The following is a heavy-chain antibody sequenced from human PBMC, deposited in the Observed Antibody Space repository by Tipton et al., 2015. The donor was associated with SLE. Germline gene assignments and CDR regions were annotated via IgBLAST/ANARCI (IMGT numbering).Heavy chain of an antibody. Sequence: SLRLSCAASGFTFSSYAMSWVRQAPGKGLEWVSLIYSGGSTYYADSVKGRFTISRDNSKNTLYLQMNSLRAEDTAVYYCAKDFEVYGMDVWGQGTTVTVSS. D-gene: IGHD3-9*01. CDR2: IYSGGST. CDR1: GFTFSSYA. J-gene: IGHJ6*02. CDR3: AKDFEVYGMDV. V-gene: IGHV3-23*03.